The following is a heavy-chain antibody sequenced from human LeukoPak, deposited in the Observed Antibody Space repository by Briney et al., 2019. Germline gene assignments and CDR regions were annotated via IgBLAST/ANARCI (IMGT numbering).Heavy chain of an antibody. Sequence: GASVKVSCKASGYTFTGYYMHWVRQAPGQGLEWMGWINPNSGGTNYAQKFQGRVTMTRDTSISTAYMELSRLRSDDTAVYYCARDRTLFGVVSTEYNWFDPWGQGTLVTVSS. CDR3: ARDRTLFGVVSTEYNWFDP. D-gene: IGHD3-3*01. J-gene: IGHJ5*02. CDR2: INPNSGGT. V-gene: IGHV1-2*02. CDR1: GYTFTGYY.